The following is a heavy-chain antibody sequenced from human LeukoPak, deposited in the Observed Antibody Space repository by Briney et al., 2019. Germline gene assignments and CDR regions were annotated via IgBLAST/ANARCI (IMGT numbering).Heavy chain of an antibody. D-gene: IGHD5-18*01. CDR3: VKGSAAMVFDY. V-gene: IGHV3-23*01. CDR1: GFTFSSYG. CDR2: ISGSGGST. J-gene: IGHJ4*02. Sequence: GGSLRLSRAASGFTFSSYGMSWVRQAPGKGLEWVSAISGSGGSTYYADSVKGRFTISRDNSKNTLYLQMNSLRAEDTAVYYCVKGSAAMVFDYWGQGTLVTVSS.